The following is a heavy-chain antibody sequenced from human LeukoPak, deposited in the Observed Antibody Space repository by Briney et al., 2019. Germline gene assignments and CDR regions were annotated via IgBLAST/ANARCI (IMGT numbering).Heavy chain of an antibody. Sequence: PSETLSLTCTVSDGSVSSRNYYWSWIRQPPGKGLEWIGTIYYSGSTYYNPSLKSRVTISVDTSKSQFSLKLSSMTAADTAVYYCASQMVTALPLDYWGQGTLVTVSS. CDR2: IYYSGST. D-gene: IGHD2-21*02. CDR1: DGSVSSRNYY. J-gene: IGHJ4*02. CDR3: ASQMVTALPLDY. V-gene: IGHV4-39*01.